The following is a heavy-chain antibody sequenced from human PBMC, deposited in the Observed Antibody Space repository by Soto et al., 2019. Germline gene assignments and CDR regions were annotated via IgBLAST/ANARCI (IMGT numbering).Heavy chain of an antibody. V-gene: IGHV4-39*01. Sequence: SETLSLTCTVSGGSLSSINDYWGWIRQPPGKGLEWIASIYYSGSSYYNPSLKSRVTISVDTSKNQFSLKLSSVTAADTAVYYCVRHAQWIIRAYWGQGSLVPVSS. CDR3: VRHAQWIIRAY. CDR2: IYYSGSS. J-gene: IGHJ4*02. D-gene: IGHD5-12*01. CDR1: GGSLSSINDY.